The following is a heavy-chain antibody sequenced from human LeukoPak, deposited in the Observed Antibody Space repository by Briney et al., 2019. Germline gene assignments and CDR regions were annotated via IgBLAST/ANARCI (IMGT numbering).Heavy chain of an antibody. Sequence: SETLSLTCIVSGGSLSSYYWSWIRQPPGKGLEWIGYIYYSGSTNYNPSLKSRVTISVDTSKNQFSLKLSPVTAADTAVYYCARRSTSWFGNFDYWGQGTLVTVSS. CDR1: GGSLSSYY. V-gene: IGHV4-59*01. CDR2: IYYSGST. J-gene: IGHJ4*02. CDR3: ARRSTSWFGNFDY. D-gene: IGHD6-13*01.